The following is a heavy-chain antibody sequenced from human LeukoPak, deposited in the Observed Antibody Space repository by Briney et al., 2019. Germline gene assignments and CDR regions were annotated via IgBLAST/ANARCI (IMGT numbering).Heavy chain of an antibody. CDR2: ISISSNYI. D-gene: IGHD3-10*02. CDR3: AELGITMIGGV. V-gene: IGHV3-21*01. J-gene: IGHJ6*04. CDR1: GFTFSRYS. Sequence: KTGGSLRLSCAASGFTFSRYSMNWVRQAPGKGLEWVSSISISSNYIYYADSVKGRFTISRDNAKNSLYLQMNSLRAEDTAVYYCAELGITMIGGVWGKGTTVTISS.